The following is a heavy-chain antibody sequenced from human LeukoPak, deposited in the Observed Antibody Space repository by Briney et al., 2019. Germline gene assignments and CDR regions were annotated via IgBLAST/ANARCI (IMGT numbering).Heavy chain of an antibody. CDR2: IIPIFGTA. V-gene: IGHV1-69*13. CDR1: GYTFTDYY. D-gene: IGHD6-13*01. J-gene: IGHJ4*02. Sequence: SVKVSCKASGYTFTDYYMHWVRQAPGQGLEWMGGIIPIFGTANYAQKFQGRVTITADESTSTAYMELSSLRSEDTAVYYCAKGIAAASGDYWGQGTLVTVSS. CDR3: AKGIAAASGDY.